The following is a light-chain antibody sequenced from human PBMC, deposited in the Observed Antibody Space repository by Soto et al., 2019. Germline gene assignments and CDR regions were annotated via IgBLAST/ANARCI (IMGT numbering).Light chain of an antibody. CDR2: GAS. CDR3: QQYNNWPIT. CDR1: QSVNSRY. Sequence: EIVLTQSPDTLSLSPGERATLSCRASQSVNSRYLAWYQQKPGQAPRLLIYGASTRATGIPARFSGSGSGTEFTLTISSLQSEDFAVYYCQQYNNWPITFGQGTRLEIK. V-gene: IGKV3-15*01. J-gene: IGKJ5*01.